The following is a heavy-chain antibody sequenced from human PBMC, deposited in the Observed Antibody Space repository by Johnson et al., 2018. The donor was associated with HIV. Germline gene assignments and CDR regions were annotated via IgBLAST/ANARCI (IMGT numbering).Heavy chain of an antibody. D-gene: IGHD1-26*01. CDR3: TRGSFTDDAFDV. J-gene: IGHJ3*01. CDR2: IYSGGST. Sequence: VQLVESGGGLVQPGGSLRLSCVGSSNYKSWVRQAPGKGLEWVSVIYSGGSTYYADSVNGRFTISRDTSKTMLYLQMNSLRPEDTAVYYCTRGSFTDDAFDVWGLGTMVTVSS. CDR1: SSNY. V-gene: IGHV3-66*02.